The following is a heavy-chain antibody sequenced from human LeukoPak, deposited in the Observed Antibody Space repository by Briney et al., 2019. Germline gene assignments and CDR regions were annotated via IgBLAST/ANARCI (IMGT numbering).Heavy chain of an antibody. V-gene: IGHV4-34*01. CDR3: ARHLGPSSYEYSSSY. CDR1: GGSFSGYY. Sequence: SETLSLTCAVYGGSFSGYYWSWIRQPPGKGLEWIGEINHSGSTNYNPSLKSRVTISVDTSKNQFSLKLSSVTAADTAVYYCARHLGPSSYEYSSSYWGQGTLVTVSS. J-gene: IGHJ4*02. D-gene: IGHD6-6*01. CDR2: INHSGST.